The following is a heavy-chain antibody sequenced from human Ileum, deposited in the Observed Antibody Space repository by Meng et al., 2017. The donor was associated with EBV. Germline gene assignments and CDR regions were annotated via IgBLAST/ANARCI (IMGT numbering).Heavy chain of an antibody. CDR2: IPHRGSS. CDR3: LRGSGGSV. J-gene: IGHJ1*01. V-gene: IGHV4-4*02. CDR1: GDSITNHNW. Sequence: QLRGSGPALVKPSEPLSLTCAVSGDSITNHNWWAWVRQPPGKGLEWIGEIPHRGSSAYNPSLKSRVSMSIDKSKNQFSLKLTSVTAADTAAYHCLRGSGGSVWGQGTLVTVSS. D-gene: IGHD3-10*01.